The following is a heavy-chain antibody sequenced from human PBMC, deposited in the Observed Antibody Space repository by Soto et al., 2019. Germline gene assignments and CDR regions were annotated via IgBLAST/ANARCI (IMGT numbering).Heavy chain of an antibody. J-gene: IGHJ4*02. CDR2: IYWDDDK. CDR1: GFSLTTSGVG. CDR3: AHRLHGSCRAWDFGYFDY. V-gene: IGHV2-5*02. D-gene: IGHD1-26*01. Sequence: QITLKESGPTLVKPTQTLTLTCTFSGFSLTTSGVGVGWIRQPPGKALEWLALIYWDDDKCYSPSLKSRLTITQDPSNTQVFLTMTNMDPVDTATYYCAHRLHGSCRAWDFGYFDYWGQGTLVTVSS.